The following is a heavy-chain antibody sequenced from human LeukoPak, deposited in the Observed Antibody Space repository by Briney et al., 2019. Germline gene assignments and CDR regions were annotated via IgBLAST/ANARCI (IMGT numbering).Heavy chain of an antibody. CDR2: ISYDGSNK. V-gene: IGHV3-30*18. CDR1: GFTFSSYG. CDR3: AKQRGYSYGYDY. J-gene: IGHJ4*02. Sequence: GGSLRLSCAASGFTFSSYGMHWVRQAPGKGLEWVAVISYDGSNKYYADSVKGRFTISRDNSKNTLYLQMNSLRAEDTAVYYCAKQRGYSYGYDYWGQGTLVTVSS. D-gene: IGHD5-18*01.